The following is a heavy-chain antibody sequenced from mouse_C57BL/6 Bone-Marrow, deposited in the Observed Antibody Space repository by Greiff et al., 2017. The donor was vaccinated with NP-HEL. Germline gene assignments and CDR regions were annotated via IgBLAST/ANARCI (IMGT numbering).Heavy chain of an antibody. Sequence: VQLQQPGAELVKPGASVKMSCKASGYTFTSYWITWVKQRPGQGLEWIGDIYPGSGSTNYNEKFKSKATLTGDTSSSTAYMQISSLTSEDTAVYYCARMGGYVDVWGKGTTVTVAA. J-gene: IGHJ1*03. CDR2: IYPGSGST. V-gene: IGHV1-55*01. CDR1: GYTFTSYW. CDR3: ARMGGYVDV.